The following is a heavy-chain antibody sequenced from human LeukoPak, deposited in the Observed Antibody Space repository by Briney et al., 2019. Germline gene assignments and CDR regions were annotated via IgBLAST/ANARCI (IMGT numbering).Heavy chain of an antibody. J-gene: IGHJ4*02. Sequence: PGGSLRLSCAASGFTFDNYAMHWVRQAPGKGLEWRSIISWNSGYIGYADSVKGRFTISRDNAKNSLDLQMNSLRAEDTAFYYCAKVRGTYSSGYFFDYWGQGTLVTVSS. CDR2: ISWNSGYI. D-gene: IGHD6-19*01. CDR1: GFTFDNYA. V-gene: IGHV3-9*01. CDR3: AKVRGTYSSGYFFDY.